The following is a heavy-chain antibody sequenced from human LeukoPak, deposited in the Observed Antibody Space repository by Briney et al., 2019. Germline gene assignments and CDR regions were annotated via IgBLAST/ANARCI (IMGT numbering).Heavy chain of an antibody. CDR3: ARILREAFDI. V-gene: IGHV1-2*02. D-gene: IGHD1-26*01. Sequence: ASVKVSCKASRYTFTGYYMHWVRQAPGQGLEWMGWINPNSGDTNSAQKFQGRVTMTRDTSISTAYMELSSLRSEDTAVYYCARILREAFDIWGQGTMVTVSS. J-gene: IGHJ3*02. CDR1: RYTFTGYY. CDR2: INPNSGDT.